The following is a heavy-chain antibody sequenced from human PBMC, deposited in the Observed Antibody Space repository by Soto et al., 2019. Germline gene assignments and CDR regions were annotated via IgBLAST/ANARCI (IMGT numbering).Heavy chain of an antibody. D-gene: IGHD3-22*01. J-gene: IGHJ3*02. CDR2: IYYSGST. Sequence: QVQLQESGPGLVKPSETLSLTCTVSGGSISSYYWSWIRQPPGKGLEWIGYIYYSGSTNYNPSLKSRVTISVDTSKNQFSLKLSSVTAADTAVYYCARGGDHITMIVVVSLAEGDAFDIWGQGTMVTVSS. CDR1: GGSISSYY. V-gene: IGHV4-59*01. CDR3: ARGGDHITMIVVVSLAEGDAFDI.